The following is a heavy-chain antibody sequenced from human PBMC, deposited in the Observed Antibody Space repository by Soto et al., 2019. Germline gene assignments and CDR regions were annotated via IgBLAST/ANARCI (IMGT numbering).Heavy chain of an antibody. CDR1: GYSISSGYY. CDR2: IYHSGRT. D-gene: IGHD2-2*01. V-gene: IGHV4-38-2*02. J-gene: IGHJ5*02. CDR3: ARDDCSSTSCYRHNWFDP. Sequence: SGTLSLTCAVSGYSISSGYYWGWIRQPPGKGLEWIGSIYHSGRTYYNPPLKSRVTISVDTSKNQFSLKLSSVTAADTAVYYCARDDCSSTSCYRHNWFDPWGQGTLVTVSS.